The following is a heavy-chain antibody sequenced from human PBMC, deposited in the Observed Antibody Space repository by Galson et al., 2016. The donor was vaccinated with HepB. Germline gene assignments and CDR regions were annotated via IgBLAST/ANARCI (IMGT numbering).Heavy chain of an antibody. Sequence: SLRLSCAVSGFTFGSYWLSWVRQARGRGLEWVANIKQAGSEKYYLDSVKGRFTISRDNAKNSVYLQMNSLRVEDTAVYYCAKDIGYCSGGTCPNDAFDIWGQGTMVTVSS. D-gene: IGHD2-15*01. J-gene: IGHJ3*02. CDR3: AKDIGYCSGGTCPNDAFDI. CDR1: GFTFGSYW. V-gene: IGHV3-7*01. CDR2: IKQAGSEK.